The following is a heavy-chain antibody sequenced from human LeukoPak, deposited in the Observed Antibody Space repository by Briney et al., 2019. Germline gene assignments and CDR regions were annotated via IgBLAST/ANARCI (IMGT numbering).Heavy chain of an antibody. J-gene: IGHJ4*02. D-gene: IGHD1-26*01. CDR3: AKDISGSGSYYFDY. CDR1: GFTFDDYA. V-gene: IGHV3-9*01. CDR2: ISWNSGSI. Sequence: GGSLRLSCATSGFTFDDYAMHWVRQAPGKGLEWVSGISWNSGSIGCADSVKGRFTISRDNAKNSLYLQTNSLRAEDTALYYCAKDISGSGSYYFDYWGQGTLVTVSS.